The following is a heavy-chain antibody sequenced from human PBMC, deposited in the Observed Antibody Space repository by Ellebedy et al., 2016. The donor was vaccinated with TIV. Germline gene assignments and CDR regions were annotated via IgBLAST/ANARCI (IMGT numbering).Heavy chain of an antibody. J-gene: IGHJ4*02. Sequence: SLKISXAASGFTFDDYAMHWVRQGPGKGLEWVSGISWNSGTIGYADSVKGRFTISRDNSKNTLYLQMNSLRAEDTAVYYCANLIHYWGQGTLVTVSS. D-gene: IGHD2-21*01. CDR1: GFTFDDYA. CDR3: ANLIHY. V-gene: IGHV3-9*01. CDR2: ISWNSGTI.